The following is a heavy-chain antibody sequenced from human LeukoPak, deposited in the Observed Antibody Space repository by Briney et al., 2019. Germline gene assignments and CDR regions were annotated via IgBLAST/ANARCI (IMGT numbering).Heavy chain of an antibody. Sequence: ASVKVSCKVSGYTLTELSMHWVRQAPGKGLEWMGGFDPEDGETIYAQKFQGRVTITTDESTSTAYMELSSLRSEDTAVYYCARDHRLDYYMDVWGKGTTVTVSS. V-gene: IGHV1-24*01. CDR3: ARDHRLDYYMDV. CDR2: FDPEDGET. D-gene: IGHD3-16*02. J-gene: IGHJ6*03. CDR1: GYTLTELS.